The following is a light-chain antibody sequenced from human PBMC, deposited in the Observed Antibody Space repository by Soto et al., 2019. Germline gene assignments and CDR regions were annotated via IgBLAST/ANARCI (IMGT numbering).Light chain of an antibody. Sequence: QSALTQPAPVSGSPGQSITISCTGTSSDIGGYKYVSWYQQHPGKAPKLIIFEVSNRPSGVSDRFSGSNSGNTASLTISGLQAEDEADYYCTSYSRYRVLVFGGGTKVTVL. CDR3: TSYSRYRVLV. CDR1: SSDIGGYKY. V-gene: IGLV2-14*01. CDR2: EVS. J-gene: IGLJ3*02.